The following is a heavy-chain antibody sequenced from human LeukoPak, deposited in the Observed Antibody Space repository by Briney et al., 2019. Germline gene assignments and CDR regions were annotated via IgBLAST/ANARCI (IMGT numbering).Heavy chain of an antibody. CDR3: ARVHCSSTSCYEDYYYYGMDV. D-gene: IGHD2-2*01. CDR2: ISAYNGNT. Sequence: GASVKVSCKASGYTFTSYGISWVRQAPGQGLEWMGWISAYNGNTNYAQKLQGRVTMTTDTSTSTAYMELRSLRSDDTAVYYCARVHCSSTSCYEDYYYYGMDVWGQGTTVTVSS. J-gene: IGHJ6*02. V-gene: IGHV1-18*01. CDR1: GYTFTSYG.